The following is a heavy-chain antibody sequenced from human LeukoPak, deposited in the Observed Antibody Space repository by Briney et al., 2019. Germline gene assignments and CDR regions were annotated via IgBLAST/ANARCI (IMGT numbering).Heavy chain of an antibody. V-gene: IGHV1-69*13. CDR1: GGTFSSYA. CDR2: IIPIFGTA. D-gene: IGHD3-22*01. J-gene: IGHJ4*02. CDR3: ARPSYYYDSSGYYLFDY. Sequence: ASVKVSCKASGGTFSSYAISWVRQAPGQGLEWMGGIIPIFGTANYAQKFQGRVTITADESTSTAYMELSSLRSEDTAVYYCARPSYYYDSSGYYLFDYWGQGTLVTVSS.